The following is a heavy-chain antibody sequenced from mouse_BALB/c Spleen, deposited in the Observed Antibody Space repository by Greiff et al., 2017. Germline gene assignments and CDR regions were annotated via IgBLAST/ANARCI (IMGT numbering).Heavy chain of an antibody. CDR2: INPNNGGT. Sequence: EVKLQESGPELVKPGASVKISCKTSGYTFTEYTMHWVKQSHGKSLEWIGGINPNNGGTSYNQKFKGKATLTVDKSSSTAYMELRSLTSEDSAVYYCASTLGIYYGSSYAWFAYWGQGTLVTVSA. CDR1: GYTFTEYT. D-gene: IGHD1-1*01. J-gene: IGHJ3*01. CDR3: ASTLGIYYGSSYAWFAY. V-gene: IGHV1-18*01.